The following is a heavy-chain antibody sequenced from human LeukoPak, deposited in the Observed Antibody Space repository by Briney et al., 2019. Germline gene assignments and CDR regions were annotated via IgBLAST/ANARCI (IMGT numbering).Heavy chain of an antibody. CDR1: GFTFDDYA. CDR2: ISGDGGST. J-gene: IGHJ6*03. Sequence: GGSLRLSCAASGFTFDDYAMHWVRQAPGKGLERVSLISGDGGSTYYADSVKGRFTISRDNSKNSLYLQMNSLRTEDTALYYCAKDIEYSSSSGYYYYMDVWGKGTTVTVSS. CDR3: AKDIEYSSSSGYYYYMDV. D-gene: IGHD6-6*01. V-gene: IGHV3-43*02.